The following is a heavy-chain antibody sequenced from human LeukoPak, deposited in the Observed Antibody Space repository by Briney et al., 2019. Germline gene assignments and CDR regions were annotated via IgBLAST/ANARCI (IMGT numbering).Heavy chain of an antibody. CDR2: INHSGST. J-gene: IGHJ6*03. Sequence: SETLSLTCTVSGYSISSGHYWGWIRQPPGKGLEWIGEINHSGSTNYNPSLKSRVTISVDTSKNQFSLKLSSVTAADTAVYYCARLLSPAYYYYYMDVWGKGTTVTVSS. V-gene: IGHV4-38-2*02. CDR1: GYSISSGHY. CDR3: ARLLSPAYYYYYMDV.